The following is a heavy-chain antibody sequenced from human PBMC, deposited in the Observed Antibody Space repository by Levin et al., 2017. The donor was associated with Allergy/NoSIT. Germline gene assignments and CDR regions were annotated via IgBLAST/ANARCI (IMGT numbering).Heavy chain of an antibody. CDR3: ARGTLDTVTHIPEFFDL. J-gene: IGHJ4*02. V-gene: IGHV5-51*01. D-gene: IGHD1-1*01. CDR2: IFPDDSDV. CDR1: GYNFNKFW. Sequence: GESLKISCQASGYNFNKFWIGWVRQMPGKGLEWMGIIFPDDSDVRYSPSFQGQVSISADKSITTTFLQWNNLQASDTAMYYCARGTLDTVTHIPEFFDLWGQGTLVTVSS.